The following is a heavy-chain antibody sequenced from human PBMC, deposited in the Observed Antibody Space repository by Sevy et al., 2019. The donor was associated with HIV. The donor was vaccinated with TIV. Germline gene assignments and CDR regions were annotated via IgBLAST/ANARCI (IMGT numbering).Heavy chain of an antibody. J-gene: IGHJ6*02. CDR2: INPNDGVT. Sequence: ASVKVSFKASGYTFSDYYIHWVRQAPGQGLEWMAWINPNDGVTHYAQRFQGGVTLTRDTSVSTVYMELRGLRYDDTAIYYCARLTTRPTSDLYGMDVWGQGTPVTVSS. CDR3: ARLTTRPTSDLYGMDV. CDR1: GYTFSDYY. V-gene: IGHV1-2*02. D-gene: IGHD4-17*01.